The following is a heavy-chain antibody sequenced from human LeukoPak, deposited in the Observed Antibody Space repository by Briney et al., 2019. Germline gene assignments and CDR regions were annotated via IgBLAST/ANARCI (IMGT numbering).Heavy chain of an antibody. D-gene: IGHD3-22*01. J-gene: IGHJ4*02. CDR2: IYTSGST. CDR1: GGSISSYY. CDR3: ARVSGYYDSSGYYGIYFDY. V-gene: IGHV4-4*07. Sequence: SETLSLTCTVSGGSISSYYWSRIRQPAGKGLEWIGRIYTSGSTNYNPSLKSRVTMSVDTSKNQFSLKLSSVTAADTAVYYCARVSGYYDSSGYYGIYFDYWGQGTLVTVSS.